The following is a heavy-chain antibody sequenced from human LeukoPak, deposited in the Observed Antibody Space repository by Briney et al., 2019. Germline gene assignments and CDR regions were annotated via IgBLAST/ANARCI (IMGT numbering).Heavy chain of an antibody. CDR2: ISAYNGNT. Sequence: ASVKVSCKASGYTFTSYGISWVRQAPGQGLEWMGWISAYNGNTNYAQKLQGRVTMTTDTSTSTAYMELRSLRSDDTAVYYCARDRPYSSGWYGRSGFDPWGQGTLVTVSS. CDR1: GYTFTSYG. CDR3: ARDRPYSSGWYGRSGFDP. J-gene: IGHJ5*02. V-gene: IGHV1-18*01. D-gene: IGHD6-19*01.